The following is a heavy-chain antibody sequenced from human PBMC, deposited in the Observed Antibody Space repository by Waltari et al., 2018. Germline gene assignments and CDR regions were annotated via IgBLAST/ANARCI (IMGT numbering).Heavy chain of an antibody. J-gene: IGHJ4*02. V-gene: IGHV1-69*04. CDR1: GGTFNSYT. Sequence: QVQLVQSGAAVKKPGSSVKVSCKASGGTFNSYTISWVRQAPGQGLEWMGRVTPLQGRRKYAQKFQGRLTITADQSTSTAYMELSSLRSEDTAMYYCARDRFFDSSAHFDFWGQGTLVTVSS. CDR3: ARDRFFDSSAHFDF. CDR2: VTPLQGRR. D-gene: IGHD3-22*01.